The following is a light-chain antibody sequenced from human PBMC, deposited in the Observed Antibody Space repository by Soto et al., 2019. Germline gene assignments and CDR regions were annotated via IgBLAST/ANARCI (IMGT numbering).Light chain of an antibody. CDR1: QSVSSY. V-gene: IGKV3-20*01. J-gene: IGKJ1*01. CDR3: HQYGSAPRT. CDR2: AAS. Sequence: ENELTQSPGTMSLSPLERAKLSCSASQSVSSYLAWYQQKPGQAPRLLIYAASTRATGIPERFSGSGSGTDFTLTISRLEPEDFAVYHCHQYGSAPRTFGQGTKVDIK.